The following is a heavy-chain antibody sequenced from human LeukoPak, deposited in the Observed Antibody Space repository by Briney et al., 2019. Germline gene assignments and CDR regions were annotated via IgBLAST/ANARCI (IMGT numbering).Heavy chain of an antibody. V-gene: IGHV4-34*01. CDR3: ARHRDYDSSGYYPYFDY. J-gene: IGHJ4*02. CDR1: GGSFSGYY. CDR2: INHSGST. Sequence: SETLSLTCAVYGGSFSGYYWSWIRQPPGKGLEWIGEINHSGSTYYNPSLKSRVTISVDTSKNQFSLKLSSVTAADTAVYYCARHRDYDSSGYYPYFDYWGQGTLVTVSS. D-gene: IGHD3-22*01.